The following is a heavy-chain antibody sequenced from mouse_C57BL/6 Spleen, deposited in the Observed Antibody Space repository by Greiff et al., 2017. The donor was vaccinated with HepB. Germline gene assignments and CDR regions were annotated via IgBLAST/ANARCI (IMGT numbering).Heavy chain of an antibody. J-gene: IGHJ2*01. CDR1: GYTFTDYY. Sequence: VQLQQSGPELVKPGASVKISCKASGYTFTDYYMNWVKQSHGKSLEWIGDINPNNGGTSYNQKFKGKATLTVDKSSSTDYMELRSLTSEDSAVYYCARQGITTVVSDYWGQGTTLTVSS. CDR2: INPNNGGT. D-gene: IGHD1-1*01. V-gene: IGHV1-26*01. CDR3: ARQGITTVVSDY.